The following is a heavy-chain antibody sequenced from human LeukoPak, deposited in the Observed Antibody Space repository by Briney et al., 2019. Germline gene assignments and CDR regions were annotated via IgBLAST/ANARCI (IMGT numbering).Heavy chain of an antibody. D-gene: IGHD5-12*01. CDR3: ASLFIIRYSGYGDFDY. CDR1: GGSISSYY. CDR2: IYYSGST. V-gene: IGHV4-59*01. J-gene: IGHJ4*02. Sequence: PSETLSLTCTVSGGSISSYYWSWIRQPPGKGLEWIGYIYYSGSTNYNPSLKSRVTISVDTSKNQFSLKLSSVTAADTAVYYCASLFIIRYSGYGDFDYWGQGTLVTVSS.